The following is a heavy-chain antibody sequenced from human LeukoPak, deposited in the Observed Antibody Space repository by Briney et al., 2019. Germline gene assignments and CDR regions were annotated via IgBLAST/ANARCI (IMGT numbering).Heavy chain of an antibody. Sequence: GGSLRLSCAASGFTFSDYAMHWVRQAPGKGLEWVAVISKDGSDKYYPGSVRGRFTISRDSSKNTIYLQMDSLRAEDTTIYYCARDYWWNYDYWGQGTLVTVSS. J-gene: IGHJ4*02. CDR2: ISKDGSDK. V-gene: IGHV3-30-3*01. CDR3: ARDYWWNYDY. CDR1: GFTFSDYA. D-gene: IGHD1-7*01.